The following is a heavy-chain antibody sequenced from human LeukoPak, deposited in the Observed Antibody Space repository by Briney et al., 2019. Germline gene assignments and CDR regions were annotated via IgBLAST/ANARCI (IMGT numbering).Heavy chain of an antibody. D-gene: IGHD6-13*01. J-gene: IGHJ3*02. CDR2: IGAGGGST. CDR3: ARSSPYSSSWYFAFDI. V-gene: IGHV3-23*01. Sequence: GGSLRLSCAASGFTFSNYAMSWVRQAPGKGLEWVSVIGAGGGSTYYADSVKGRFTISRDNAKNSLYLQMNSLRAEDTAVYYCARSSPYSSSWYFAFDIWGQGTMVTVSS. CDR1: GFTFSNYA.